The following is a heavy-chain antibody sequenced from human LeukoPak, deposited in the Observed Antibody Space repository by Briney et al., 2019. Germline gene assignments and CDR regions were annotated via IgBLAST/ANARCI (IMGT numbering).Heavy chain of an antibody. J-gene: IGHJ4*02. CDR1: GGSFSGYY. D-gene: IGHD3-22*01. V-gene: IGHV4-34*01. CDR3: ARHKGDGGYYSPPFDY. CDR2: INHSGST. Sequence: SETLSLTCAVYGGSFSGYYWSWIRQPPGKGLEWIGEINHSGSTNYNPSLKSRVTISVDTSKNQFSLKLSSVTAADTAVYYCARHKGDGGYYSPPFDYWGQGTLVTVSS.